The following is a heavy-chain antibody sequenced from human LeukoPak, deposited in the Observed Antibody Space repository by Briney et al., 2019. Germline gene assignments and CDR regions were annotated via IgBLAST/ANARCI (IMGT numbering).Heavy chain of an antibody. V-gene: IGHV4-59*11. D-gene: IGHD5-18*01. CDR3: AREKEYSYGFQGLYYFDY. Sequence: LETLSLTCTVSGGSISSHYWSWIRQPPGKGLEWIGYIYYSGSTNYNPSLKSRVTISVDTSKNQFSLKLSSVTAADTAVYYCAREKEYSYGFQGLYYFDYWGQGTLVTVSS. J-gene: IGHJ4*02. CDR1: GGSISSHY. CDR2: IYYSGST.